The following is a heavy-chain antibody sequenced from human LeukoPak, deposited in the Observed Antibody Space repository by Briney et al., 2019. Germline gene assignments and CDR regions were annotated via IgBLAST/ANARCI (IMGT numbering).Heavy chain of an antibody. D-gene: IGHD2-2*01. CDR1: GGSISSYY. V-gene: IGHV4-59*01. J-gene: IGHJ4*02. Sequence: PSETLSLTCTVSGGSISSYYWSWIRQPPGKGLEWIGYIYYSGSTNYNPSLKSRVTISVDTSKNQFSLKLSSVTAADTAVYFCARVAGYDAFFDYWGQGSQVTVS. CDR3: ARVAGYDAFFDY. CDR2: IYYSGST.